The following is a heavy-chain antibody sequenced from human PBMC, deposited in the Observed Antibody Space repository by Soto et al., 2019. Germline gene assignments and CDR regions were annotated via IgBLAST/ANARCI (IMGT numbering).Heavy chain of an antibody. CDR3: ARDLQDIITMVRGVIQNYYYYGMDV. J-gene: IGHJ6*02. Sequence: GGSLRLSCAASGFSFSSYGMHWVRQAPGKRLEWVAVIWYDGSNKYYADSVKGRFTISRDNSKNTLYLQMNSLRAEDTAVYYCARDLQDIITMVRGVIQNYYYYGMDVWGQGTTVTVSS. CDR2: IWYDGSNK. CDR1: GFSFSSYG. V-gene: IGHV3-33*01. D-gene: IGHD3-10*01.